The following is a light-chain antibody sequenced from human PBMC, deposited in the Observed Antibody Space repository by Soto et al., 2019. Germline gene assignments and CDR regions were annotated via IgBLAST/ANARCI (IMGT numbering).Light chain of an antibody. J-gene: IGLJ1*01. Sequence: QSALTQPASVSGSPGQSITISCTGTSSDVGGSNYVSWYQQHPGKAPKLMIYDVSNRPSGVSNRFSGSKSGNTASLTISGLQAEDEADYYCSSFTSTFTRVFGTGTKLTVL. V-gene: IGLV2-14*01. CDR2: DVS. CDR1: SSDVGGSNY. CDR3: SSFTSTFTRV.